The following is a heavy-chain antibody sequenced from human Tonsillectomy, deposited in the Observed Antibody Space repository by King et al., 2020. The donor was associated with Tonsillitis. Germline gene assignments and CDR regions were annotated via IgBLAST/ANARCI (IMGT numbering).Heavy chain of an antibody. D-gene: IGHD3-10*01. CDR3: ARDNPGGEAFYI. Sequence: QLVQSGAEVKKPGASVKVSCKASRYTFTRYYIHWVRQAPGQGLEWMGIINPSGGSTSYAQKFQGRVTMTRDTSTSTVYMELSSLRVEDTAVYYCARDNPGGEAFYIWGPGTMVTVSS. V-gene: IGHV1-46*01. J-gene: IGHJ3*02. CDR1: RYTFTRYY. CDR2: INPSGGST.